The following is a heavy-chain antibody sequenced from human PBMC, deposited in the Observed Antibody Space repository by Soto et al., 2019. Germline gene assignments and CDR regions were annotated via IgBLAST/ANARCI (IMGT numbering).Heavy chain of an antibody. CDR2: IYHSGST. CDR1: GGSISSSNW. Sequence: QVQLQESGPGLVKPSGTLSLTCAVSGGSISSSNWWSWVRQPPGKGLEWIGEIYHSGSTNYNPSLKSRVTISVNKSKNQFSLKLSSVTAADTAVYYCAREGGFIAARHPQCFDFWGRGTLVTVSS. CDR3: AREGGFIAARHPQCFDF. V-gene: IGHV4-4*02. J-gene: IGHJ2*01. D-gene: IGHD6-6*01.